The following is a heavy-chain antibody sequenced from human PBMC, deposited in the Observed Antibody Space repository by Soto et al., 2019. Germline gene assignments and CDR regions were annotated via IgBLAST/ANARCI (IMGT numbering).Heavy chain of an antibody. CDR3: ATNNSETANDC. CDR1: GGSFSGYY. D-gene: IGHD6-25*01. Sequence: SETLSLTCAVYGGSFSGYYWSWIRQPPGKGLEWIGEINHSGSTNYNPSLKSRVTISVETSKNQFSLKLSSVTAADTAVYYCATNNSETANDCWGQGTLVTVSS. V-gene: IGHV4-34*01. CDR2: INHSGST. J-gene: IGHJ4*02.